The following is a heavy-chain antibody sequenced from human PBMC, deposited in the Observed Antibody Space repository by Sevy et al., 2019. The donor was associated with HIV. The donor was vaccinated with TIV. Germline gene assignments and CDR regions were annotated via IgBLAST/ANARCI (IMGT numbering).Heavy chain of an antibody. V-gene: IGHV3-23*01. J-gene: IGHJ6*03. D-gene: IGHD3-22*01. Sequence: GGSLRLSCAVSGFSFDSYGMTWVRQAPGKGLEWVSGISGSGTRTYYADSVKGRFIISRDNSKNTMYRQMNSLRSKDPAIYYCAKGGGGHYDPDEIGYYFYYYNMDVWGKGTTVTVSS. CDR1: GFSFDSYG. CDR2: ISGSGTRT. CDR3: AKGGGGHYDPDEIGYYFYYYNMDV.